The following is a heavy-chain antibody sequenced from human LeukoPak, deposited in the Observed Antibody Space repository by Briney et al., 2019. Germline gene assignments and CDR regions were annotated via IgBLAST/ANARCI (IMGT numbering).Heavy chain of an antibody. Sequence: GASVKVSCKASGYTFTGYYMHWVRQAPGQGLEWMGWINPNSGGTNYAQNFQGRVTMTRDTSIRTAYMELSRLRSEDTAVYYCARVEVPAAMVSNHYDDYYTDVWGKGTTVTVSS. CDR2: INPNSGGT. V-gene: IGHV1-2*02. D-gene: IGHD2-2*01. CDR3: ARVEVPAAMVSNHYDDYYTDV. CDR1: GYTFTGYY. J-gene: IGHJ6*03.